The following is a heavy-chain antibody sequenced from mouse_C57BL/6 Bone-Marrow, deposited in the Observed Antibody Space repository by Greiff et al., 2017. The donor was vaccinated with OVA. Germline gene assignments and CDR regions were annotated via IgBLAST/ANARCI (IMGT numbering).Heavy chain of an antibody. V-gene: IGHV1-81*01. D-gene: IGHD1-1*01. Sequence: QVQLQQSGAELARPGASVKLSCKASGYTFTSYGISWVKQRTGQGLEWIGEIYPRRGNTYYNEKFKGKATLTADKSSSTAYMELRSLTSEDSAVYSVDRGAPTVVAGDWYFDGWGKGTTVTVSS. CDR1: GYTFTSYG. J-gene: IGHJ1*03. CDR3: DRGAPTVVAGDWYFDG. CDR2: IYPRRGNT.